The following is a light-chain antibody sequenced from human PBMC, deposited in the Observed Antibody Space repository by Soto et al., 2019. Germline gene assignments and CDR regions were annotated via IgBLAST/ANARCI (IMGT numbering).Light chain of an antibody. J-gene: IGLJ2*01. CDR1: SSTIGNNY. V-gene: IGLV1-51*01. CDR3: GTWDDSLSAVV. CDR2: DSN. Sequence: QSVLTQPPSVSAAPGRRASFPGPGSSSTIGNNYVSWYQQFPTTAPKLLIYDSNKRPSGIPDRFSASKSGTSATLGITGLQPGDEAEYYCGTWDDSLSAVVFGGGTKVTVL.